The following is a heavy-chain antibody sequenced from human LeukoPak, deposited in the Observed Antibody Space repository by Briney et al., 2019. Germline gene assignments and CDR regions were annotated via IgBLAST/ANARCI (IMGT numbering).Heavy chain of an antibody. Sequence: TGGSLRLSCAASGFTFSSYAMSWVRQAPGKGLEWVSAISGSGGSTYYADSVEGRFTISRDNSRNTLYLQMNSLRAEDTAVYYCAKTMVRGVIVYWGQRTLVTVSS. J-gene: IGHJ4*02. D-gene: IGHD3-10*01. CDR3: AKTMVRGVIVY. CDR1: GFTFSSYA. V-gene: IGHV3-23*01. CDR2: ISGSGGST.